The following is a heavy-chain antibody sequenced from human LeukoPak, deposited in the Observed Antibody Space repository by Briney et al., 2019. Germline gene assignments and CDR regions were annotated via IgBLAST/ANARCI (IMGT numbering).Heavy chain of an antibody. CDR3: AREGKLGTAGTVVDY. CDR1: GFTFSSYA. D-gene: IGHD6-13*01. V-gene: IGHV3-30-3*01. J-gene: IGHJ4*02. CDR2: ISYDGSNK. Sequence: PGGSLRLSCAASGFTFSSYAMHWVRQAPGKGLEWVAVISYDGSNKYYADSVKGRFTISRDNSKNTLYLQMNSLRAEDTAVYYCAREGKLGTAGTVVDYWGQGTLVTVSS.